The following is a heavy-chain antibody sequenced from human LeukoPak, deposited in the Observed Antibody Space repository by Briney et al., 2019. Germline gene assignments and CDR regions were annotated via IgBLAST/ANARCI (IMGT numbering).Heavy chain of an antibody. D-gene: IGHD2-2*01. J-gene: IGHJ4*02. Sequence: SETLSLTCAVSGYSISSGYYWGCIRQPPGKGLEWIGSIYHSGSTYYNPSLKSRVTILVATSKNQFSLKLSSVTAADTAVYYCASSDIVVVPAAIGYWGQGTLVTVSS. CDR2: IYHSGST. CDR1: GYSISSGYY. CDR3: ASSDIVVVPAAIGY. V-gene: IGHV4-38-2*01.